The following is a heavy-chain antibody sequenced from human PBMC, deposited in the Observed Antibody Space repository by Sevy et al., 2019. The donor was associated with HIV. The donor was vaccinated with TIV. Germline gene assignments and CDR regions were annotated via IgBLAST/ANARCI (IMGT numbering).Heavy chain of an antibody. D-gene: IGHD3-22*01. V-gene: IGHV3-23*01. CDR2: IYGSSGAT. Sequence: GGSLRLSCKPSGFTFIRYAMNWVRQAPGKGLEWVSTIYGSSGATYYGDSVKGRFTISRDNSKNTLYLQMNSLRTEDTAVYYCAGGRYDSSGSFDAFDIWGQGTMVTVSS. CDR1: GFTFIRYA. J-gene: IGHJ3*02. CDR3: AGGRYDSSGSFDAFDI.